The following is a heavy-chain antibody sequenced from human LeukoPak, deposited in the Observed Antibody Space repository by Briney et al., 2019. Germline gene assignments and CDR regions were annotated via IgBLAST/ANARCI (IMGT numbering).Heavy chain of an antibody. D-gene: IGHD5-24*01. J-gene: IGHJ4*02. Sequence: SGTLSLTCALSGGSISSSNWWSWVRQPPGKGLEWVGEIFQSGSANYNPSLKSRVIISVDKSKNQFSLNLSSVTAADTAVYYCARNPRNGHTLDYWGQGTLVTVSS. CDR2: IFQSGSA. V-gene: IGHV4-4*02. CDR1: GGSISSSNW. CDR3: ARNPRNGHTLDY.